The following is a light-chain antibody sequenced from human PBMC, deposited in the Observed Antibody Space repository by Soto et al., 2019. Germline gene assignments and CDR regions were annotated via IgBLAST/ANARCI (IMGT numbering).Light chain of an antibody. V-gene: IGKV1D-16*01. CDR2: PAS. Sequence: DLPVTQSPTSISASVGDRVTLTCRASQPISSWLAWYQQVPGQAPYLLIYPASTLQSGVPSRFSGSGSGTEFTLTISSLQPDDFATYYCQQYGAYPWTFGQGTKVDIK. J-gene: IGKJ1*01. CDR3: QQYGAYPWT. CDR1: QPISSW.